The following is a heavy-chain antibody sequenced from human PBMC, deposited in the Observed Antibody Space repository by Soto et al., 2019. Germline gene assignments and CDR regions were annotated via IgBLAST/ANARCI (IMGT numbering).Heavy chain of an antibody. CDR2: FDPEDGET. Sequence: QVQLVQSGAEVKKPGASVKVSCKVSGYTLTELSMHWVRQAPGKGLEWMGGFDPEDGETIYAQKFQGRVTMTEDTSTDTAYMELSSLRSEDTAVYYCATVYSPVGGRSGYPHHYYYYYGMDVWGQGTTVTVSS. D-gene: IGHD3-3*01. CDR3: ATVYSPVGGRSGYPHHYYYYYGMDV. J-gene: IGHJ6*02. CDR1: GYTLTELS. V-gene: IGHV1-24*01.